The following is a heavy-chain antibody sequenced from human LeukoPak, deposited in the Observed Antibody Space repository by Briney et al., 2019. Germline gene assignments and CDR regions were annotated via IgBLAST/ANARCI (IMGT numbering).Heavy chain of an antibody. CDR2: VYHTGNA. CDR3: ARWVSSNRNWFDP. J-gene: IGHJ5*02. V-gene: IGHV4-38-2*01. Sequence: SETLSLTCAVSGYSISHGYYWGWVRPPPGKGLEWIGVVYHTGNAYYNPSLKSRVTTSVDTANNQFSLRVTSVTAADTAVYYCARWVSSNRNWFDPWGQGTLVIVSS. CDR1: GYSISHGYY. D-gene: IGHD6-13*01.